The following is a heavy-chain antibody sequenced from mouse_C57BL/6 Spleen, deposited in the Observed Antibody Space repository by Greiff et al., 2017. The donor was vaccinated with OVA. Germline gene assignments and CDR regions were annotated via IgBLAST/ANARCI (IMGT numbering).Heavy chain of an antibody. V-gene: IGHV3-6*01. D-gene: IGHD2-4*01. Sequence: EVKLMESGPGLVKPSQSLSLTCSVTGYSITSGYYWNWIRQFPGNKLEWMGYISYDGSNNYKPSLKNRISITRDTSKNQFFLKLNSVTTEDTATYYCARFYYDYGEDYAMDYWGQGTSVTVSS. CDR1: GYSITSGYY. CDR2: ISYDGSN. CDR3: ARFYYDYGEDYAMDY. J-gene: IGHJ4*01.